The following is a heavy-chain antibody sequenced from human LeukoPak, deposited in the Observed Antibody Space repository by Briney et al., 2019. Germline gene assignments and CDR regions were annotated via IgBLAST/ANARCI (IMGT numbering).Heavy chain of an antibody. D-gene: IGHD2-8*01. CDR2: INPSGGTT. CDR1: GYTFSSSY. V-gene: IGHV1-46*01. Sequence: VASVKVSCKASGYTFSSSYIHWVRQAPGQGLEWMGIINPSGGTTIYAQRFQGRVTMTRDTSTSTVYMELSSLKYEDTAVYYCARQRGGQYEDGFDIWGQRTMVTVSS. CDR3: ARQRGGQYEDGFDI. J-gene: IGHJ3*02.